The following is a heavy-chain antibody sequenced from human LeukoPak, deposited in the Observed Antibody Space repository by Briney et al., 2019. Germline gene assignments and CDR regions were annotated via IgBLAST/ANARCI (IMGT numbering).Heavy chain of an antibody. J-gene: IGHJ3*02. D-gene: IGHD3-16*01. Sequence: NPLETLSLTCTVSGGSISSGGYYWSWIRQHPGKGLEWIGYIYYSGSTYYNPSLKSRVTISVDTSKNQFSLKLSSVTAADTAVYYCARDRKRYDAFDIWGQGTMVTVSS. CDR2: IYYSGST. V-gene: IGHV4-31*03. CDR3: ARDRKRYDAFDI. CDR1: GGSISSGGYY.